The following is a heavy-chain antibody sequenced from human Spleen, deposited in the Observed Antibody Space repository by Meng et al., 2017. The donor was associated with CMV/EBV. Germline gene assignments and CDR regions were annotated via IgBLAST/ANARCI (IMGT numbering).Heavy chain of an antibody. CDR2: ISYDGSNK. D-gene: IGHD4-11*01. J-gene: IGHJ4*02. Sequence: SLKISCAASGFTFSSYAMHWVRQAPGKGLEWVAVISYDGSNKYYADSVKGRFTISRDNSKNTLYLQMNSLRAEDTAVYYCAKDRADYSNYVGFDYWGQGTLVTVSS. CDR3: AKDRADYSNYVGFDY. V-gene: IGHV3-30-3*01. CDR1: GFTFSSYA.